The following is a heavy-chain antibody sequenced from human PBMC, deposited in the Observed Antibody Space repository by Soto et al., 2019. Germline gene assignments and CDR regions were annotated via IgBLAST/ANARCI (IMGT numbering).Heavy chain of an antibody. CDR2: INTDGDST. CDR3: AKGTGRLGWFTDAFAI. V-gene: IGHV3-74*03. J-gene: IGHJ3*02. D-gene: IGHD3-3*01. CDR1: VFTFSSHW. Sequence: GGSLKLASAASVFTFSSHWMHWVLQAPGKGLAWVARINTDGDSTVYADCVKGRVSISRDNAKNTLFLQMSSLTHADTAVYYCAKGTGRLGWFTDAFAIWGQGTMVTVSS.